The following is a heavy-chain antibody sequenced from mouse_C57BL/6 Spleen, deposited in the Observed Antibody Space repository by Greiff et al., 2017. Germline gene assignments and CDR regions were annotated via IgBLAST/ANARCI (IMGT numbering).Heavy chain of an antibody. D-gene: IGHD1-1*01. CDR3: ARPFITTVVGGDYYAMDY. V-gene: IGHV1-26*01. CDR1: GYTFTDYY. J-gene: IGHJ4*01. Sequence: VQLQQSGPELVKPGASVKISCKASGYTFTDYYMNWVKQSHGKSLEWIGDINPNNGGTSYNQKFKGKATLTVDKSSSTAYMEIRSLTSEDSAVYYCARPFITTVVGGDYYAMDYWGQGTSVTVSS. CDR2: INPNNGGT.